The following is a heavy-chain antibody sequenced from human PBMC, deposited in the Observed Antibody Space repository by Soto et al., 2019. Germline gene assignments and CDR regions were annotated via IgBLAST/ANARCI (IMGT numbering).Heavy chain of an antibody. V-gene: IGHV5-51*01. CDR2: THGCDANT. CDR3: ARRGTHSSGWEY. Sequence: GESLKISCKGSGYIFSSYWIGWVRQMPGKGLEWMWITHGCDANTRYSPSFEGQVTISTDKSLTTAYLQWSSLKASDTAMYYCARRGTHSSGWEYWGQGTLVTVSS. D-gene: IGHD6-19*01. CDR1: GYIFSSYW. J-gene: IGHJ4*02.